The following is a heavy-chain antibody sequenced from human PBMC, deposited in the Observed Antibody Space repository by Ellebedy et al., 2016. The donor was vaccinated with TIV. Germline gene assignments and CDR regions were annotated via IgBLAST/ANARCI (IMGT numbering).Heavy chain of an antibody. Sequence: ASVKVSCXASGYTFTGYYMHWVRQAPGQGLEWMGWINPNSGGTNYAQKFQGRVTMTRDTSISTAYMELSRLRSDDTAVYYCARVGAVVVTAILWFDPWGQGTLVTVSS. J-gene: IGHJ5*02. CDR3: ARVGAVVVTAILWFDP. V-gene: IGHV1-2*02. CDR1: GYTFTGYY. CDR2: INPNSGGT. D-gene: IGHD2-21*02.